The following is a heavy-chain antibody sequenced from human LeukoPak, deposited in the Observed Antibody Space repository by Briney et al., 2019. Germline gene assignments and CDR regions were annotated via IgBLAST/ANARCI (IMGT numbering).Heavy chain of an antibody. CDR3: ARTGILWLEFDP. CDR2: INPNSGGT. D-gene: IGHD3-10*01. V-gene: IGHV1-2*02. Sequence: ASVKVSCKASGYTFTSYYMHWVRQAPGQGLGWRGWINPNSGGTNYAQKFQGRVTMTRDTSISTAYMELSRLRSDDTAVYYCARTGILWLEFDPWGQGTLVTVSS. J-gene: IGHJ5*02. CDR1: GYTFTSYY.